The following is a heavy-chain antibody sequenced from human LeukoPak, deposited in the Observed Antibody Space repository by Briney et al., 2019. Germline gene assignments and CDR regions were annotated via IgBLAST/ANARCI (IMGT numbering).Heavy chain of an antibody. CDR2: IYSGVGP. J-gene: IGHJ6*04. D-gene: IGHD6-19*01. CDR1: GFSVRTSY. V-gene: IGHV3-53*01. CDR3: GRGGVWSYHNYAMDA. Sequence: GGSLRLSCAASGFSVRTSYMTWVRQTPGKGLEWVSIIYSGVGPYYADSVKGRFTISRDNSKNTLYLQMNSLRVEDTAVYYCGRGGVWSYHNYAMDAWGKGTTVTVSS.